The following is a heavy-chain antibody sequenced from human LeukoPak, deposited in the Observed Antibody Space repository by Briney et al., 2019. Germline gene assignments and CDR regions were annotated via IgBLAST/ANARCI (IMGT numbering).Heavy chain of an antibody. CDR1: GFTFSTYA. CDR3: AKGLKWLVRGYFDY. Sequence: GGSLRLSCAASGFTFSTYAMSWVRQAPGKGLEWVSAISGSGGSTYYADSVKGRFTISRDNSKNTLYLQMNSLRAEDTAVYYCAKGLKWLVRGYFDYWGQGTLVTVSS. D-gene: IGHD6-19*01. J-gene: IGHJ4*02. V-gene: IGHV3-23*01. CDR2: ISGSGGST.